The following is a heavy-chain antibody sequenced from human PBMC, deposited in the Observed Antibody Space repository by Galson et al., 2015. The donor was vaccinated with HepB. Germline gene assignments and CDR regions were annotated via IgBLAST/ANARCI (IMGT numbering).Heavy chain of an antibody. D-gene: IGHD6-13*01. Sequence: SETLSLTCTVSGGSLRNYYWSWIRQPPGKELEWVGYIYYSGSTNYNPSLKSRVTISVDTSKNQFSLKLTSVTAADTAVYYCARTNSYSTAYYTDYWGQGTLVTVSS. V-gene: IGHV4-59*01. CDR2: IYYSGST. CDR1: GGSLRNYY. J-gene: IGHJ4*02. CDR3: ARTNSYSTAYYTDY.